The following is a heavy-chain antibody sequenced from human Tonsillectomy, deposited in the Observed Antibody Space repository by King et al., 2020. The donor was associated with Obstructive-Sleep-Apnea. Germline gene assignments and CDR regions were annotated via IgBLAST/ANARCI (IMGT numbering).Heavy chain of an antibody. Sequence: VQLVESGGGLVQPGRSLRLSCSASGFTFYDPAIHCVRQAPVEGLELVSGISWNGGRVAVAGSVKGRFTISRDSAKNSLYLQMNSLRAEDTALYYCAKDMMGGAATWGPVDFWGQGTLVTVSS. CDR1: GFTFYDPA. CDR3: AKDMMGGAATWGPVDF. CDR2: ISWNGGRV. J-gene: IGHJ4*02. D-gene: IGHD2-15*01. V-gene: IGHV3-9*01.